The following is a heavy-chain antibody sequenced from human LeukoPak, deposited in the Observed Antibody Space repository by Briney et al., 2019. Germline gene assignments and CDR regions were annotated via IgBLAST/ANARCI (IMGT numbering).Heavy chain of an antibody. D-gene: IGHD6-6*01. CDR1: GYTFTTNA. Sequence: GASVKVSRKASGYTFTTNAITWVRQAPGQGLEWVGWISGNNGDTRYAQKFQGRVTVTTDTSTSTAYMEVRSLTSDDTAVYYCARGGPPGYSSSSGLGYYYYYMDVWGKGTTVTVSS. CDR2: ISGNNGDT. V-gene: IGHV1-18*04. J-gene: IGHJ6*03. CDR3: ARGGPPGYSSSSGLGYYYYYMDV.